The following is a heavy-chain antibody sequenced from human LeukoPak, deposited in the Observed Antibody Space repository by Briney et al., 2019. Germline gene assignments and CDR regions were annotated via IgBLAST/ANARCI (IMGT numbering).Heavy chain of an antibody. CDR1: GFTFSSYG. CDR3: AKVANDFWSGYYAYYYYMDV. Sequence: GGSLRLSCAASGFTFSSYGMHWVRQAPGKGLEWVAFIRYDGSNKYYADSVKGRFTISRDNSKNTLYLQMNSLRAEDTAVYYCAKVANDFWSGYYAYYYYMDVWGKGTTVTVS. CDR2: IRYDGSNK. V-gene: IGHV3-30*02. D-gene: IGHD3-3*01. J-gene: IGHJ6*03.